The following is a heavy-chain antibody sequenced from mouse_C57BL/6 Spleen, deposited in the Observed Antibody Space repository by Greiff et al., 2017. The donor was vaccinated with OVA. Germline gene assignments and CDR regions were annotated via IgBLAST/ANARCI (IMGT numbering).Heavy chain of an antibody. J-gene: IGHJ4*01. CDR1: GFNIKDYY. CDR3: ARSYSNYPFYYYAMDY. V-gene: IGHV14-2*01. CDR2: IDPEDGET. Sequence: VQLQQSGAELVKPGASVKLSCTASGFNIKDYYMHWVKQRTEQGLEWIGRIDPEDGETKYAPKFQGKATLTADTSSNTAYLQLSSLTSEDTAVYYCARSYSNYPFYYYAMDYWGQGTSVTVSS. D-gene: IGHD2-5*01.